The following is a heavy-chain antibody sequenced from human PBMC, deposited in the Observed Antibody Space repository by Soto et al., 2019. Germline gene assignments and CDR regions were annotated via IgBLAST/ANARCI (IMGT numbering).Heavy chain of an antibody. CDR1: GFTFSSYA. CDR2: ISYDGSNK. V-gene: IGHV3-30-3*01. CDR3: ARGDSNYYDRLDY. J-gene: IGHJ4*02. Sequence: GGSLRLSCAASGFTFSSYAMHWVRQAPGKGLEWVAVISYDGSNKYYADSVKGRFTISRDNSKNTLYLQMNSLRAEDTAVYYCARGDSNYYDRLDYWGQGTLVTVSS. D-gene: IGHD3-22*01.